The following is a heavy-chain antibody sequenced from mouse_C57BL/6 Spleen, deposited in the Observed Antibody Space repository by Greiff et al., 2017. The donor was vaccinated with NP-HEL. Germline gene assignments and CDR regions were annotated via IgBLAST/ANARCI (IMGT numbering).Heavy chain of an antibody. J-gene: IGHJ4*01. CDR3: ARGFLLANYYAMDY. Sequence: EVQLVESEGGLVQPGSSMKLSCTASGFTFSDYYMAWVRQVPEKGLEWVANINYDGSSTYYLDSLKSRFIISRDNAKNILYLQMSSLKSEDTATYYCARGFLLANYYAMDYWGQGTSVTVSS. V-gene: IGHV5-16*01. CDR2: INYDGSST. D-gene: IGHD1-1*01. CDR1: GFTFSDYY.